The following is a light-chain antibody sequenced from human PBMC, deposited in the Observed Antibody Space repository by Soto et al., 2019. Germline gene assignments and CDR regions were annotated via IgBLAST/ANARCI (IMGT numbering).Light chain of an antibody. CDR3: QQYGSSPLIS. CDR2: GAS. V-gene: IGKV3-20*01. CDR1: QTVSITY. Sequence: VVTQSPGTLSLSPGESATLSCRAGQTVSITYLTWYQQKPGQAPRLLIFGASKRATGIPDRFSGSGSGRDFTLTISGLEPEDFAVYYCQQYGSSPLISFGQGTRLEIK. J-gene: IGKJ5*01.